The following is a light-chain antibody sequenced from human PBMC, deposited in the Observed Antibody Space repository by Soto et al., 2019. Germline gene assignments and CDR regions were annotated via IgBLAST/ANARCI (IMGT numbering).Light chain of an antibody. CDR2: SAS. Sequence: EIVMTQSPVTLSVSPGQRVTLSCRASQSISSNLAWYQQKPGQPPRLLFYSASARATGTSARFSASGSGTEFSLTISSLQSEDVAIYYCQQYHDWPPLTFGGGTKIQIK. CDR3: QQYHDWPPLT. CDR1: QSISSN. J-gene: IGKJ4*01. V-gene: IGKV3-15*01.